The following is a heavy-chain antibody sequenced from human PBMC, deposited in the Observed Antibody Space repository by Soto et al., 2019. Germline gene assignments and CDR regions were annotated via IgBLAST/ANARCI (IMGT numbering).Heavy chain of an antibody. CDR2: IIPIFGTA. Sequence: SVKVSCKASGGTFSSYAISWVRQAPGQGLEWMGGIIPIFGTANYAQKFQGRVTITADESTSTAYMELSSLRSEDTAVYYCAGGPYYYDSSGPGAFDIWGQGTMVTVSS. CDR1: GGTFSSYA. V-gene: IGHV1-69*13. J-gene: IGHJ3*02. D-gene: IGHD3-22*01. CDR3: AGGPYYYDSSGPGAFDI.